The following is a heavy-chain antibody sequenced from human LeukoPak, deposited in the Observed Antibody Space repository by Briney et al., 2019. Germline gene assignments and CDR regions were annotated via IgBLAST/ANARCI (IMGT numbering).Heavy chain of an antibody. CDR3: ARDQEGDVGATFDY. J-gene: IGHJ4*02. CDR2: ISSSSSYI. D-gene: IGHD1-26*01. CDR1: GFTLSSYS. V-gene: IGHV3-21*01. Sequence: GGSLRLSCAASGFTLSSYSMNWVRQAPGKGLEWVSSISSSSSYIYYADSVKGRFTISRDNAKNSLYLQMNSLRAEDTAVYYCARDQEGDVGATFDYWGQGTLVTVSS.